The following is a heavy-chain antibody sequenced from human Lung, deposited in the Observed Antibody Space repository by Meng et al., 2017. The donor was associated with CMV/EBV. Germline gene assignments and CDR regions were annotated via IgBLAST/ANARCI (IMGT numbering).Heavy chain of an antibody. Sequence: GGSXRLXXAASGFTFSSYEMNWVRQAPGKGLEWVSYISSSGSTIYYADSVKGRFTISRDNAKNSLYLQMNSLRAEDTAVYYCARERGRDGYNSGWGKDYWGQGTLVXVSS. D-gene: IGHD5-24*01. CDR3: ARERGRDGYNSGWGKDY. CDR2: ISSSGSTI. V-gene: IGHV3-48*03. CDR1: GFTFSSYE. J-gene: IGHJ4*02.